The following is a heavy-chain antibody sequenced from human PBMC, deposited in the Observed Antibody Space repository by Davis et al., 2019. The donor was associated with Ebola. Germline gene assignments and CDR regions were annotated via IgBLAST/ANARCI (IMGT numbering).Heavy chain of an antibody. CDR1: GFTFRNYA. D-gene: IGHD6-19*01. CDR2: ISGAGYNT. CDR3: ATCGFCVSSSGIDY. Sequence: PGGSLRLSCEASGFTFRNYAMNWVRQGPGQGLEWVSGISGAGYNTYHADSVKGRFTISRDNSKTTLYLQMNSLSADDTAVYYCATCGFCVSSSGIDYRGQGTLVTVSS. J-gene: IGHJ4*02. V-gene: IGHV3-23*01.